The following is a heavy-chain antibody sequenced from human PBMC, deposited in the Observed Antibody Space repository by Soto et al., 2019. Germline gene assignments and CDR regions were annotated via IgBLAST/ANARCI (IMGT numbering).Heavy chain of an antibody. CDR1: GFSLSTSGVG. J-gene: IGHJ4*02. CDR2: IYWNDDK. CDR3: AHRRVGPSSGCLFDY. Sequence: QITLKESGPTLVNPTQPLTLTCTFSGFSLSTSGVGVGWIRQPPGKALEWLALIYWNDDKRYSPSLKSRLIIPKNNSKNQMVLTMTNMDPVDTATYYFAHRRVGPSSGCLFDYWGQETLVTVSS. V-gene: IGHV2-5*01. D-gene: IGHD6-19*01.